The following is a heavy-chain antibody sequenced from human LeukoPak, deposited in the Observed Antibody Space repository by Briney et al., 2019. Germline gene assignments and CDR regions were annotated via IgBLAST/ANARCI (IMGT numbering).Heavy chain of an antibody. CDR3: ARDYYDSGSYPCPLDY. V-gene: IGHV1-18*01. CDR2: ISAYNSNT. J-gene: IGHJ4*02. CDR1: GYTFTSYG. Sequence: GASVKVSCKASGYTFTSYGISWLRQAPGQGLEWMGWISAYNSNTNSAQKLQGRVTMTTDTSTNTAYMELRSLRSDDTAVYYCARDYYDSGSYPCPLDYWGQRTLVIVSS. D-gene: IGHD3-10*01.